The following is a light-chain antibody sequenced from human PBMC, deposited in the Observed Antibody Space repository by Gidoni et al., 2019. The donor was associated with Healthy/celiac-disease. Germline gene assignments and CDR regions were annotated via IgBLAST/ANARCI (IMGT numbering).Light chain of an antibody. CDR1: QSDSSN. V-gene: IGKV3-15*01. CDR2: GAS. J-gene: IGKJ1*01. Sequence: EIVMTQSSATLSVSPGERATLSCRASQSDSSNLAWYQQKPGQAPRLLIYGASTRATGIPARFSGSGSGTEFTLTISSLQSEDFAVYYCQQYNNWPPWTFGQGTKVEIK. CDR3: QQYNNWPPWT.